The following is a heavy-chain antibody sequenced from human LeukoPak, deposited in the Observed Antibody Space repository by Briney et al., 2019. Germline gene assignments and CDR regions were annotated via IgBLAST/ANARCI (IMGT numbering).Heavy chain of an antibody. Sequence: GGSLRLSGAASGFTFSSYEMNWVRQAPGKGLEWVSYISSSGSTIYYADSVKGRFTISRDNAKNSLYLQMNSLRAEDTAVYYSAELGITMIGGVWGKGTTVTISS. CDR2: ISSSGSTI. CDR1: GFTFSSYE. V-gene: IGHV3-48*03. CDR3: AELGITMIGGV. J-gene: IGHJ6*04. D-gene: IGHD3-10*02.